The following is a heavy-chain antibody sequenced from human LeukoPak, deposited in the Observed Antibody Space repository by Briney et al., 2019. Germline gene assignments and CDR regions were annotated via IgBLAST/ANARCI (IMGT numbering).Heavy chain of an antibody. CDR3: AGHHPRNTVDF. CDR2: ISDIGSI. Sequence: SETLSLTCTVSGGSVSSYYWSWIRQPAGKGLEWIAYISDIGSINYNPSLKSRVTISLDTSKNQFSLKLSSVTAADTAVYYCAGHHPRNTVDFWGQGTLVTVSS. J-gene: IGHJ4*02. CDR1: GGSVSSYY. V-gene: IGHV4-59*08. D-gene: IGHD2/OR15-2a*01.